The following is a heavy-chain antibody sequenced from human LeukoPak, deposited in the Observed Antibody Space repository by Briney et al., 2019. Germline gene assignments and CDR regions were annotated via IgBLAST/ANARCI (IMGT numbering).Heavy chain of an antibody. CDR1: GFTFSIYA. V-gene: IGHV3-23*01. D-gene: IGHD3-22*01. CDR2: ITSRGEST. Sequence: GGSLRLTCAASGFTFSIYAMSWVRQAPGKGLQWVSSITSRGESTWYVDSVKGRFTITRDNSENTLYLQMHSLRAEDTAVYYCARDRPNYYGSDGHYYRRDGDYWGRGTLVSVSS. J-gene: IGHJ4*02. CDR3: ARDRPNYYGSDGHYYRRDGDY.